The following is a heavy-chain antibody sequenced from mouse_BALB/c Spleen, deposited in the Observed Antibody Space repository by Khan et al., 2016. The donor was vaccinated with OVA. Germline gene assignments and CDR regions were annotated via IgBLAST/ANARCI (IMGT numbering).Heavy chain of an antibody. CDR2: IKNKSNNYAT. V-gene: IGHV10-1*02. D-gene: IGHD2-2*01. Sequence: EVQLVESGGGLVQPKGSLKLSCAASGFTFNTYAMNWVRQAPGKGLEWVARIKNKSNNYATYYADSVKDRFTISRDDSQSMLYLQMNNVKTEDTAMYYCVGQGYGYSWFVYWGQGTLVTVSA. CDR1: GFTFNTYA. CDR3: VGQGYGYSWFVY. J-gene: IGHJ3*01.